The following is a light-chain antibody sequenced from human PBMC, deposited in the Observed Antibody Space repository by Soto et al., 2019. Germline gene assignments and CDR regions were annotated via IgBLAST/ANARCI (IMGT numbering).Light chain of an antibody. CDR3: QQYGSSPRT. V-gene: IGKV3-20*01. Sequence: ENVLTQSPGTLSLSPGERATISCRASQSVSSSYLAWYQQKPGQAPRLLIYDASSRATGIPDRFSGSGSGTDFTLTISRLEPEDFAVYFCQQYGSSPRTFGQGTKVDIK. CDR2: DAS. CDR1: QSVSSSY. J-gene: IGKJ1*01.